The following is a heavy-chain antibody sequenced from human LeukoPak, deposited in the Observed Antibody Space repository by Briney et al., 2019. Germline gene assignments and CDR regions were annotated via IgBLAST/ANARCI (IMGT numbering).Heavy chain of an antibody. Sequence: SVKVSCKASGVTFSSYAISWVRQAPGQGLEWMGGIIPIFGTANYAQKFQGRVTITADESTSTAYMELSSLRSEDTAVYYCAKHAWSGYYCLDYWGQGTLVTVSS. V-gene: IGHV1-69*13. CDR2: IIPIFGTA. D-gene: IGHD3-3*01. CDR3: AKHAWSGYYCLDY. J-gene: IGHJ4*02. CDR1: GVTFSSYA.